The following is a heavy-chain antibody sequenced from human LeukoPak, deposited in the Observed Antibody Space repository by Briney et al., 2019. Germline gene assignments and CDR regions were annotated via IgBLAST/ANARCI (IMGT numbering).Heavy chain of an antibody. V-gene: IGHV4-4*07. CDR2: IYTSGST. CDR1: GGSISNYY. CDR3: AKIGYSSGWFEVDS. D-gene: IGHD6-19*01. Sequence: SETLSLTCTVSGGSISNYYWTWIRQPAGKGLEWIGRIYTSGSTNYNPSLKSRVTISLDKSKNQFSPRLSSVTAADTAVYFCAKIGYSSGWFEVDSWGQGTLVTVSS. J-gene: IGHJ4*02.